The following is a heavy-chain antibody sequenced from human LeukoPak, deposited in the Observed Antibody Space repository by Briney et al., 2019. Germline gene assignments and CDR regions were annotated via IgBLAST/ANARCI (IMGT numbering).Heavy chain of an antibody. CDR3: AKDIEQQLNTYFFDY. CDR2: ISGSGGST. V-gene: IGHV3-23*01. Sequence: GGSLRLSCAASGFTFSSYAMSWVRQAPGKGLEWVSAISGSGGSTCYADSVKGRFTISRDNSKNTLYLQMNSLRAEDTAVYYCAKDIEQQLNTYFFDYWGQGTLVTASS. J-gene: IGHJ4*02. D-gene: IGHD6-13*01. CDR1: GFTFSSYA.